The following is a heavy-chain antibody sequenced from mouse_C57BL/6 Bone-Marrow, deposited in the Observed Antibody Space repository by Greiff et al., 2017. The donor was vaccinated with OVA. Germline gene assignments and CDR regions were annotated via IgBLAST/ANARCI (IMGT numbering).Heavy chain of an antibody. Sequence: EVQLQQSGPVLVKPGASVKMSCKASGYTFTDYYMNWVKQSHGKSLEWIGVINPYNGGTSYNQKFKGKATLTVDKSSSTAYMELNSLTSEDSAVYYCPRRIYYYGSSYFDYWGQGTTLTVSS. D-gene: IGHD1-1*01. V-gene: IGHV1-19*01. CDR3: PRRIYYYGSSYFDY. J-gene: IGHJ2*01. CDR2: INPYNGGT. CDR1: GYTFTDYY.